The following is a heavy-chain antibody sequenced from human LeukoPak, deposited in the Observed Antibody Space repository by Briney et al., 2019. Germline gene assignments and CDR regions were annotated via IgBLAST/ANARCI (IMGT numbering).Heavy chain of an antibody. V-gene: IGHV4-39*07. CDR2: IYYSGST. CDR1: GGSISSSSYY. J-gene: IGHJ4*02. CDR3: AWGSGYYYGGFYY. Sequence: PSETLSLTCTVSGGSISSSSYYWGWIRQPPGKGLEWIGSIYYSGSTYYNPSLKSRVTISVDTSKNQFSLKLSSVTAADTAVYYCAWGSGYYYGGFYYWGQGTLVTVSS. D-gene: IGHD3-22*01.